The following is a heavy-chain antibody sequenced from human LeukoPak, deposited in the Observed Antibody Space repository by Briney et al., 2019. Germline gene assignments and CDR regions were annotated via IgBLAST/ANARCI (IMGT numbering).Heavy chain of an antibody. CDR3: ARGQRSGSPFKVGAVKNWFDP. CDR2: INPNSGGT. V-gene: IGHV1-2*02. J-gene: IGHJ5*02. CDR1: GYTFTVYY. Sequence: GASVKVSCKASGYTFTVYYMHWVRQAPGQGLEWMGWINPNSGGTNYAQKFQGRVTMTRDTSISTAYMELSRLRSDDTAVYYCARGQRSGSPFKVGAVKNWFDPWGQGTLVTVSS. D-gene: IGHD1-26*01.